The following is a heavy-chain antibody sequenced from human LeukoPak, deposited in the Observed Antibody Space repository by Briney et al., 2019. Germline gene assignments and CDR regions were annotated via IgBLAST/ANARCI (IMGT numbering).Heavy chain of an antibody. D-gene: IGHD5-18*01. V-gene: IGHV4-59*01. CDR1: GGSISSYY. CDR3: ARSWDTAMDIFDY. J-gene: IGHJ4*02. Sequence: SETLSLTCTVSGGSISSYYWSWIRQPPGKGLEWIGYIYYSGSTNYNPPLKSRVTISVDTSKNQFSLKLSSVTAADTAVYYCARSWDTAMDIFDYWGQGTLVTVSS. CDR2: IYYSGST.